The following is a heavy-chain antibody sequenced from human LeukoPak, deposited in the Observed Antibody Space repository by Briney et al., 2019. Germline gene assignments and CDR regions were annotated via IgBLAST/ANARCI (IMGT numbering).Heavy chain of an antibody. CDR1: GGSISSSSYY. Sequence: SETLSLTCTVSGGSISSSSYYWGWIRQPPGKGLEWNGSIYYSGSTYYNPSLKSRVTISVDTSKNQFSLKLSSVTAADTAVYYCARLSSGHYYYYYYYMDVWGKGTTVTVSS. CDR3: ARLSSGHYYYYYYYMDV. D-gene: IGHD3-10*01. V-gene: IGHV4-39*01. J-gene: IGHJ6*03. CDR2: IYYSGST.